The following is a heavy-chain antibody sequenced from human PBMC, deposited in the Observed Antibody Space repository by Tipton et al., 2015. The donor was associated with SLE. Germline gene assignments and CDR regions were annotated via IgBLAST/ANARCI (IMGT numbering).Heavy chain of an antibody. J-gene: IGHJ2*01. CDR3: ATDPGDWYFDL. Sequence: TLSLTCAVYDGSLNDYFWTWIRQPPGKGLEWIGQIDHSGRTNYNYSPSLKSRITMSVDTSKNQFSLKLSSVTAADTAVYYCATDPGDWYFDLWGRGTLVTVSS. CDR2: IDHSGRT. CDR1: DGSLNDYF. V-gene: IGHV4-34*10.